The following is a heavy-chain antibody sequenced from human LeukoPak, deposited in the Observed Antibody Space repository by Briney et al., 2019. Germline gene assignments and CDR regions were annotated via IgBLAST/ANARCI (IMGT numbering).Heavy chain of an antibody. D-gene: IGHD4-23*01. CDR2: IKSKTDGGTT. CDR3: AREYGFGGNSID. J-gene: IGHJ4*02. V-gene: IGHV3-15*01. Sequence: GGSLRLSCAASGFTFSNAWMSWVRQAPGKGLEWVGRIKSKTDGGTTDYAAPVKGRFTISRDNAKNSLYLQMNSLRAEDTAVYYCAREYGFGGNSIDWGQGTLVTVSS. CDR1: GFTFSNAW.